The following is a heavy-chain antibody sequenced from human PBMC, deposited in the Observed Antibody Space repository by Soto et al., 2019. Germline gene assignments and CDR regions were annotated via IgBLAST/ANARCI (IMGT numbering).Heavy chain of an antibody. J-gene: IGHJ6*02. CDR2: IYYSGST. Sequence: SETLSLTCTVSGGSISSSSYYWGWIRQPPGKGLEWIGSIYYSGSTYYNPSLKSRVTISVDTSKNQFSLKLSSVTAADTAVYYCARRRFRDVLIDAMDVWGQGTTVTVSS. CDR3: ARRRFRDVLIDAMDV. D-gene: IGHD2-8*01. V-gene: IGHV4-39*01. CDR1: GGSISSSSYY.